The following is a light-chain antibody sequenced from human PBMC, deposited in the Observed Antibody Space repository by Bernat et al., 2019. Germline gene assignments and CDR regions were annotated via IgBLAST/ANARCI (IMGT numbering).Light chain of an antibody. Sequence: DIKMTQSQLSLTVTPGEPASISCKSSQSLLHDNGYKYLDWYLQKPGQSPQLLSYLGSHRASGVPDRISGSGSGTHFTLKINRVEAEAVGIYYCMQCLQTPYTFCQGTKLEIK. CDR2: LGS. V-gene: IGKV2-28*01. CDR1: QSLLHDNGYKY. J-gene: IGKJ2*01. CDR3: MQCLQTPYT.